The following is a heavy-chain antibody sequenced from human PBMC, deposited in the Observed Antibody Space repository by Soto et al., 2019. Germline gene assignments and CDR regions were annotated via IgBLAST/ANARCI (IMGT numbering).Heavy chain of an antibody. CDR3: GRGRHSDISTGLNWFDP. D-gene: IGHD3-9*01. CDR2: IYHSGST. V-gene: IGHV4-31*03. Sequence: QVQLQESGPGLVKPSETLSLHCSVSGGSISNSDSYWSWIRQHPGKGLEWFGYIYHSGSTYYNPSLQSRVTMSIDTSKTQFSLKLTSVTAADTAVYFCGRGRHSDISTGLNWFDPWGQGTRVTVSS. J-gene: IGHJ5*02. CDR1: GGSISNSDSY.